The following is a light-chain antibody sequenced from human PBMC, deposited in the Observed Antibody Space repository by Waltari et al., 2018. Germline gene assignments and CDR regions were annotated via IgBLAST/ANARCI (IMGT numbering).Light chain of an antibody. J-gene: IGLJ3*02. CDR1: SSNIGSNY. CDR3: AAWDDSLSGRV. Sequence: QSVLTQPPSASGTPGQRVTISCSGSSSNIGSNYVYWYQQLPGTAPKLLIFTSDQRPEGVPDRFSGSKSGTSASLAISGLRSEDEADYYCAAWDDSLSGRVFGGGTKLTVL. V-gene: IGLV1-47*01. CDR2: TSD.